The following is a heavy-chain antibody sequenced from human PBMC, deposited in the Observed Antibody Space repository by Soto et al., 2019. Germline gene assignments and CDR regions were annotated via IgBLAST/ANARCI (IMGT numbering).Heavy chain of an antibody. CDR1: GFTFSSYW. J-gene: IGHJ6*02. V-gene: IGHV3-7*03. CDR2: IKQDGSEK. Sequence: LRLSCAASGFTFSSYWMSWVRQAPWKGLEWVANIKQDGSEKYYVDSVKGRFTISRDNAKNSLYLQMNSLRAEDTAVYYCARESRVVVAATLYYYYYGMDVWGQGTTVTVSS. CDR3: ARESRVVVAATLYYYYYGMDV. D-gene: IGHD2-15*01.